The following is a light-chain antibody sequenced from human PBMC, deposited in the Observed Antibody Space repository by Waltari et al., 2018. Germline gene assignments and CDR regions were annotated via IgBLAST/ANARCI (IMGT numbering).Light chain of an antibody. CDR1: QSVGSS. Sequence: VILTQSPATLSLSPGERATLSCRASQSVGSSVAWYHQKPGQAPRPLIRSPSSRATGIPDWFSGSGSGTEFTLTISSLAPEDVGIYHCFQHSSGLSFGQGTEVEI. J-gene: IGKJ2*03. V-gene: IGKV3-11*01. CDR3: FQHSSGLS. CDR2: SPS.